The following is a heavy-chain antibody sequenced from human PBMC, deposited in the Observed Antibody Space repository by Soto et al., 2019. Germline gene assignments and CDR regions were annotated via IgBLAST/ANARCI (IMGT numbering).Heavy chain of an antibody. CDR2: IYYSGST. CDR1: GGSISSYY. V-gene: IGHV4-59*01. D-gene: IGHD2-15*01. Sequence: PSETLSLTCTVSGGSISSYYWSWIRQPTGKGLEWIGYIYYSGSTNYNPSLKSRVTISVDTSKNQFSLKLSSVTAADTAVYYCARAGYCSGGSCYSDAFDIWGQGTMVTVSS. J-gene: IGHJ3*02. CDR3: ARAGYCSGGSCYSDAFDI.